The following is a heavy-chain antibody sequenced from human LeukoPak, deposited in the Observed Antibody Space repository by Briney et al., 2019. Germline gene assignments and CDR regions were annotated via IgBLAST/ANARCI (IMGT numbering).Heavy chain of an antibody. D-gene: IGHD1-7*01. J-gene: IGHJ4*02. CDR3: ARGDWNYFSL. Sequence: ASVKVSCKISGYTFSTLGISWVRQAPGQGLEWMGWINPNSGGTNYAQKFQGRVTMTRDTSISTAYMELSRLRSDDTAVYYCARGDWNYFSLWGQGTLVTVSS. V-gene: IGHV1-2*02. CDR2: INPNSGGT. CDR1: GYTFSTLG.